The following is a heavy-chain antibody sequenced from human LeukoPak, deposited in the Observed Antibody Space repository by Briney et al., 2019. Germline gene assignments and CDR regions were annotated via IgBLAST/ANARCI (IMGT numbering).Heavy chain of an antibody. CDR1: GFTFDDYA. CDR3: AKGGYYYDSSGYFFSFDY. D-gene: IGHD3-22*01. CDR2: ISWNSGSI. V-gene: IGHV3-9*01. J-gene: IGHJ4*02. Sequence: GGSLRLSCAASGFTFDDYAMPWVRQAPGKGLEWVSGISWNSGSIGYADSVKGRFTISRDNAKNSLYLQMNSLRAEDTALYYCAKGGYYYDSSGYFFSFDYWGQGTLVTVSS.